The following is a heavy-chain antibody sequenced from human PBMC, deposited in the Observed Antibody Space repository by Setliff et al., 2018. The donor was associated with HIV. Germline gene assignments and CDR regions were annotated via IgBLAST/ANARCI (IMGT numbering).Heavy chain of an antibody. Sequence: ASVKVSCKASGYTFTSYDINWVRQATGQGLEWMGWMMPSSGNTGYAQKFQGRLTMTRNTSISTAYMELSGLISEDAAVYYCARAGGGYYYVGAVDIWGQGTVVTVSS. J-gene: IGHJ3*02. CDR3: ARAGGGYYYVGAVDI. CDR1: GYTFTSYD. CDR2: MMPSSGNT. D-gene: IGHD3-22*01. V-gene: IGHV1-8*02.